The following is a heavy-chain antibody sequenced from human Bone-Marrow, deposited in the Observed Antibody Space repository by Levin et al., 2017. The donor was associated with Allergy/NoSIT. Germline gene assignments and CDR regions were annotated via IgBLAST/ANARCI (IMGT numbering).Heavy chain of an antibody. V-gene: IGHV4-34*01. CDR1: GESLSEYY. J-gene: IGHJ4*02. CDR3: ARGRGDYGDYNNYFDY. D-gene: IGHD4-17*01. CDR2: TNHRGST. Sequence: SETLSLTCAVYGESLSEYYWSWIRQPPGKGLEWIGETNHRGSTNYNPSLKSRVTTSVDTSKNQFSLRLSSVTAADTAVYYCARGRGDYGDYNNYFDYWGQGTLVTVSS.